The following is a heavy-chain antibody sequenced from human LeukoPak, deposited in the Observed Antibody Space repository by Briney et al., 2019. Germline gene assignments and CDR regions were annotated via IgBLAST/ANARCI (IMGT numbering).Heavy chain of an antibody. Sequence: GGSLRLSCAASGFTFSSYSMNWVRQAPGKWLEWVSYISSSSSTIYYADSVKGRFTISRDNAKNSLYLQMNSLRAEDTAVYYCAKGSGSYLYYFDYWGQGTLVTVSS. CDR3: AKGSGSYLYYFDY. CDR1: GFTFSSYS. V-gene: IGHV3-48*01. J-gene: IGHJ4*02. D-gene: IGHD3-10*01. CDR2: ISSSSSTI.